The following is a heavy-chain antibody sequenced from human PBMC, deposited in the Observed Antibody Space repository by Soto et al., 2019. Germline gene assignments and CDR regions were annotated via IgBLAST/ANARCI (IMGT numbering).Heavy chain of an antibody. J-gene: IGHJ5*02. Sequence: SGPTLVNPTQTLTLTCTFSGFSLSTSGMRVSWIRQPPGKALQWLARIDWDDDKFYTTALRTRLTISKDTSKNQVVLTMTNMDPVDTATYYCAKTGTDGSWFDPWGQGTLVTVS. CDR2: IDWDDDK. D-gene: IGHD1-1*01. V-gene: IGHV2-70*04. CDR3: AKTGTDGSWFDP. CDR1: GFSLSTSGMR.